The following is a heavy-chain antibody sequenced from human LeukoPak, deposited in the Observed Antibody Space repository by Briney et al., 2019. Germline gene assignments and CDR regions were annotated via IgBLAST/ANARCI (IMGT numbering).Heavy chain of an antibody. D-gene: IGHD3-10*01. CDR2: INPNSGGT. CDR3: ASGGESAITMVRGVIITPFLY. Sequence: GASVKVSCKASGYTFTGYYMHWVRQAPGQGLEWMGWINPNSGGTNYAQKFQGRVTMTRDTSISTAYMELGRLRADDTAVYYCASGGESAITMVRGVIITPFLYWGQGTLVTVSS. V-gene: IGHV1-2*02. J-gene: IGHJ4*02. CDR1: GYTFTGYY.